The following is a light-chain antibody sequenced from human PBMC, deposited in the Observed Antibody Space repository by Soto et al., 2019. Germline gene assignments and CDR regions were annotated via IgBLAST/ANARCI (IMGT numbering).Light chain of an antibody. CDR1: QGISNY. Sequence: DIQMTQSPSSLSASVGDTVIITCRASQGISNYLNWYQQKPGKAPKLLIYGASSLHSGVPSRFSGSGSGTDFSLMITSLQPEDFATYYCQQSSSIPRTFGGGTKVEIE. CDR2: GAS. V-gene: IGKV1-39*01. CDR3: QQSSSIPRT. J-gene: IGKJ4*01.